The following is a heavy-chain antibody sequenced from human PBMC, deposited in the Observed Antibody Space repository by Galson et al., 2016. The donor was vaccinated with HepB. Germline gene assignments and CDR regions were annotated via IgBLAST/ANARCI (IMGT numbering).Heavy chain of an antibody. CDR3: ARDLGIEAATRS. V-gene: IGHV3-7*01. CDR1: GFAFSSSW. D-gene: IGHD1-26*01. Sequence: SLRLSCAASGFAFSSSWMSWVRQAPGKGLEWVANITQDGSEKYYMDSVKGRFTISRDNAKNSLYLQRGSLSVEDTAVYYCARDLGIEAATRSWGQGTLVTVSS. CDR2: ITQDGSEK. J-gene: IGHJ5*02.